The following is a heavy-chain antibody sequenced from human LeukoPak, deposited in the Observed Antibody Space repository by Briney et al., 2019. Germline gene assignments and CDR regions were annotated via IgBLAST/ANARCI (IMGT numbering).Heavy chain of an antibody. V-gene: IGHV3-23*01. J-gene: IGHJ4*02. D-gene: IGHD3-3*01. Sequence: GGSLRLSCAASGFTFSSYAMSWVRQAPGKGLEWVSAISGSGDSTYYADSVKGRFTISRDNSKNTLYLQMTSLRAEDTAVHYCAKEVEWLPRYWGQGTLVTVSS. CDR1: GFTFSSYA. CDR3: AKEVEWLPRY. CDR2: ISGSGDST.